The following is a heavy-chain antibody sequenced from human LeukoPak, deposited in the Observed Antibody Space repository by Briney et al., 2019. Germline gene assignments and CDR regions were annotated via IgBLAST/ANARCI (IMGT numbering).Heavy chain of an antibody. D-gene: IGHD1-7*01. CDR2: MNPNSGNT. CDR1: GYTFTSYD. V-gene: IGHV1-8*01. Sequence: GASVKVSCKASGYTFTSYDINWVRQATGQGLEWMGWMNPNSGNTGYAQKFQGRVTMTRNTSISTAYMELRSLRSDDTAVYYCARPYYNWNLDAFDIWGQGTMVTVSS. CDR3: ARPYYNWNLDAFDI. J-gene: IGHJ3*02.